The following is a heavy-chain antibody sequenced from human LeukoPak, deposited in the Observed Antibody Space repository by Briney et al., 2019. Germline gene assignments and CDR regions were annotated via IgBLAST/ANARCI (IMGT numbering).Heavy chain of an antibody. CDR2: LSVTGDDT. Sequence: PGGSLRLSCAASGFTFSSYAMAWVRQAPGKGLEWVSTLSVTGDDTFYADSVRGRFTISRDNSKNTVYLQIDSLRAEDTAVYYCAKRDIVVGKNYFDYWGQGILVTVSS. CDR1: GFTFSSYA. CDR3: AKRDIVVGKNYFDY. V-gene: IGHV3-23*01. J-gene: IGHJ4*02. D-gene: IGHD2-15*01.